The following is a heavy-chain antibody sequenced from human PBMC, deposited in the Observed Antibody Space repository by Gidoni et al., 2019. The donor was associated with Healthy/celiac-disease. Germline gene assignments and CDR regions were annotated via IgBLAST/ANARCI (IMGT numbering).Heavy chain of an antibody. J-gene: IGHJ4*02. Sequence: QVQLVESGGGVVQPGRSLRLSCAASGFTFSSYGMHWVAVIWYDGSNKYYADSVKGRFTISRDNSKNTLYLQMNSLRAEDTAVYYCRSGSYYKAGYYFDYWGQGTLVTVSS. CDR1: GFTFSSYG. CDR2: IWYDGSNK. CDR3: RSGSYYKAGYYFDY. V-gene: IGHV3-33*01. D-gene: IGHD3-10*01.